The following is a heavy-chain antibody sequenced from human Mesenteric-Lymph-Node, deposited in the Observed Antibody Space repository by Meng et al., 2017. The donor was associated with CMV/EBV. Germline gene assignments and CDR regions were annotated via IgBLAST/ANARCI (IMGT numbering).Heavy chain of an antibody. J-gene: IGHJ5*02. D-gene: IGHD2-21*01. CDR2: TYYRSKWYN. V-gene: IGHV6-1*01. Sequence: CAISRDSVSHHGAAWHWIRQAPSRGLEWLGRTYYRSKWYNEYAVSVKSRITIDPDTSKNQFSLQLNSVTPEDTAVYYCSREYSSRLDPWGQGTLVTVSS. CDR3: SREYSSRLDP. CDR1: RDSVSHHGAA.